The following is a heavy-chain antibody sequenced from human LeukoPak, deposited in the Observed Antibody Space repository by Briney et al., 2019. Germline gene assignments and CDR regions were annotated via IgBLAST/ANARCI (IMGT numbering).Heavy chain of an antibody. CDR3: AKEGVYDNSGYNDALDI. D-gene: IGHD3-22*01. V-gene: IGHV3-53*01. Sequence: QAGGSLRLSCAASGFSVSKTYMNWVRQAPGKGPEWVSVIRSGGDTQYADSVKGRFTVSRDDFKNTLYLQMNSLRAEDTAVYYWAKEGVYDNSGYNDALDIWGQGTQVTVSS. J-gene: IGHJ3*02. CDR2: IRSGGDT. CDR1: GFSVSKTY.